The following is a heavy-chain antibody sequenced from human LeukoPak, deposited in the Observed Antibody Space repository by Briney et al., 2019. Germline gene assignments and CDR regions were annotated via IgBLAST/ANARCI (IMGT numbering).Heavy chain of an antibody. Sequence: ASVKVSCRASGYTFIGYYLYWVRQAPGQGLEWMGWIIPNNGDTKYGQKFQGRVNMTRDTSISTAYMDLSRLTSDDTAVYYCARAQGWERPLDYWGQGTLVTVSS. J-gene: IGHJ4*02. CDR1: GYTFIGYY. CDR2: IIPNNGDT. V-gene: IGHV1-2*02. CDR3: ARAQGWERPLDY. D-gene: IGHD1-1*01.